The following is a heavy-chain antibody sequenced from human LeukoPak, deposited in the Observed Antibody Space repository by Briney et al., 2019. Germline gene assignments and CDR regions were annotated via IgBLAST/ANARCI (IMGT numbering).Heavy chain of an antibody. Sequence: PSETLSLTCSVSGGSMSSYYWSWIRQPPGKGLEWIGYIYYSGSTNYNPSLKSRVTISVDTSKNQFSLKLSSVTAADTAVYYCARERGQQQRWSSGWNRNYYYYYMDVWGKGTTVTVSS. V-gene: IGHV4-59*01. CDR1: GGSMSSYY. D-gene: IGHD6-19*01. CDR2: IYYSGST. CDR3: ARERGQQQRWSSGWNRNYYYYYMDV. J-gene: IGHJ6*03.